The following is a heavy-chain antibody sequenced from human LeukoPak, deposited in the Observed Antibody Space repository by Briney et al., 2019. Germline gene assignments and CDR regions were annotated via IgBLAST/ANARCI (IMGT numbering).Heavy chain of an antibody. D-gene: IGHD2-8*02. CDR1: GFTFSSYA. CDR3: ARDTDGLDY. Sequence: GGSLRLSCAASGFTFSSYATHWVRQAPGKGLEWVAVISYDGSNKYYADSVKGRFTISRDNSKNTLYLQMNSLRAEDTAVYYCARDTDGLDYWGQGTLVTVSS. V-gene: IGHV3-30*07. J-gene: IGHJ4*02. CDR2: ISYDGSNK.